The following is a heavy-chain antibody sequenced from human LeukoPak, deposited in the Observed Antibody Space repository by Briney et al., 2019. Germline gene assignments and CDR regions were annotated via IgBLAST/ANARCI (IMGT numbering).Heavy chain of an antibody. D-gene: IGHD3-3*01. CDR2: LSRSSSAI. V-gene: IGHV3-48*01. Sequence: PGGSLRLSCAASGFTFRNYVMTWVRQAPGKGLEWVSYLSRSSSAIKYADSVKGRLTISRDNSKTTVYLQMNSLRAEDTAVYYCAKGGILGVVPDYWGQGTLVTVSS. CDR3: AKGGILGVVPDY. CDR1: GFTFRNYV. J-gene: IGHJ4*02.